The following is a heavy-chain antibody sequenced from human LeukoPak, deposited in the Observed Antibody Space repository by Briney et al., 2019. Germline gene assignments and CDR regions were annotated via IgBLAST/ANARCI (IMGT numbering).Heavy chain of an antibody. J-gene: IGHJ4*02. CDR3: ARDLQWGSHTAQ. D-gene: IGHD6-19*01. CDR2: ISGSGGST. CDR1: GFTFSSYA. V-gene: IGHV3-23*01. Sequence: GGSLTLSCAASGFTFSSYAMSWVRQAPGKGLEWVSAISGSGGSTYYADSVKGRFTISRDNSKNTLYLQMNSLRDEDTAVYYCARDLQWGSHTAQWGQGTLVTVSS.